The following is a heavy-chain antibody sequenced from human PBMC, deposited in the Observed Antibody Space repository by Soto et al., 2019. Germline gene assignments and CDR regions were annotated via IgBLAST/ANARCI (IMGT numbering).Heavy chain of an antibody. CDR1: GFTFSSYA. V-gene: IGHV3-23*01. CDR3: AKFGMATTKRSPPYYIDY. Sequence: GGSLRLSCAASGFTFSSYAMSWVRQAPGKGLEWVSSISGSGGGTYYADSVKGRFTFSRDNSKNTLYLQMNSLRAEDTAVYYCAKFGMATTKRSPPYYIDYWGQGALVTVAS. D-gene: IGHD1-1*01. CDR2: ISGSGGGT. J-gene: IGHJ4*02.